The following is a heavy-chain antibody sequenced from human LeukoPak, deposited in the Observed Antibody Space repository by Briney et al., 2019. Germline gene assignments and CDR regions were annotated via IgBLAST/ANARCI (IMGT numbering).Heavy chain of an antibody. D-gene: IGHD3-10*01. V-gene: IGHV3-30*18. J-gene: IGHJ6*04. CDR1: GFTFSSYG. Sequence: GGSLRLSCAASGFTFSSYGMHWVRQAPGKGLEWVAVISYDGSNKYYADSVKGRFTISRDNSKNTLYLQMNSLRAEDTAVYYCAKAPHYYGSGSYAYYYGMDVWGKATTVTVSS. CDR3: AKAPHYYGSGSYAYYYGMDV. CDR2: ISYDGSNK.